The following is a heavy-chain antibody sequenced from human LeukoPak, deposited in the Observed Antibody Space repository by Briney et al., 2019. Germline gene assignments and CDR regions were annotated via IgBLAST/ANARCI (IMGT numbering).Heavy chain of an antibody. V-gene: IGHV1-18*01. D-gene: IGHD6-19*01. J-gene: IGHJ4*02. Sequence: GASVKVSCKASGYTFTSYGISRVRQAPGQRLEWMGWISAYNGNTNYAQKLQGRVTMTTDTSTSTAYMELRSLRSDDTAVYYCARTLAVAGSYYFDYWGQGTLVTVSS. CDR2: ISAYNGNT. CDR3: ARTLAVAGSYYFDY. CDR1: GYTFTSYG.